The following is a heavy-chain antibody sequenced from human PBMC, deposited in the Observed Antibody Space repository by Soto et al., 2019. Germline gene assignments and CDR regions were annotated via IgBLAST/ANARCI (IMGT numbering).Heavy chain of an antibody. CDR3: ARDGPNGPKDADD. D-gene: IGHD2-8*01. J-gene: IGHJ4*02. Sequence: XGCLRLTCDASGCTFGRCSMHWIRQAPGKGLEWVAVVSHERNTTYYVDSVKGRFTISRDNSKNTLYLQMNSLRPDDTAVYYCARDGPNGPKDADDWGQGTLVTVSS. CDR2: VSHERNTT. V-gene: IGHV3-30-3*01. CDR1: GCTFGRCS.